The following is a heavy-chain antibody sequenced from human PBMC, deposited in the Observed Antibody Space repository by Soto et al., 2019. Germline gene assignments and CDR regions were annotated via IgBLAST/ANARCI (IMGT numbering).Heavy chain of an antibody. V-gene: IGHV3-15*07. CDR2: IKTKTQGETT. CDR1: GFSISSAW. Sequence: EVQLVESGGGLVHPGGSLRLSCAASGFSISSAWMNWVRQAPGKGLEWVGRIKTKTQGETTDYPAPVKGRFTISRDDSKNTLYLQMNSLKMEDTAVYYCTTGSVEGYWGQGTLVTVSS. J-gene: IGHJ4*02. CDR3: TTGSVEGY. D-gene: IGHD3-3*01.